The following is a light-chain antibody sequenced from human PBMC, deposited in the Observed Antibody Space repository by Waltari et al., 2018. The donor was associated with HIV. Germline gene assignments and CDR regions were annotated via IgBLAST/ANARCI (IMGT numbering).Light chain of an antibody. CDR1: ALPKKY. CDR3: YSTDNSGHHRV. CDR2: EDS. J-gene: IGLJ2*01. V-gene: IGLV3-10*01. Sequence: SHELTQPPSVAVSPGQTARITCTGDALPKKYASWYQQKSGQAPVLVIYEDSKRPSGFPERFSGSSSGTTATLTISGAQVEDEADYYCYSTDNSGHHRVFGTGTKLTVL.